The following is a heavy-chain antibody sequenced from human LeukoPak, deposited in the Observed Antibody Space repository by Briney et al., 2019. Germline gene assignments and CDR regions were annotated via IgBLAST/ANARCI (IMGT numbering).Heavy chain of an antibody. J-gene: IGHJ4*02. CDR2: ISSSNNYL. D-gene: IGHD5-12*01. CDR3: AKASYGYEHHFDF. V-gene: IGHV3-21*04. CDR1: GFTFSSYI. Sequence: GGSLRLSCAASGFTFSSYIMNWVRQAPGKGLEWVSSISSSNNYLYYADSVKGRFTISRDNAKNSLYLQMNSLRADDTAVYYCAKASYGYEHHFDFWGQGTLVTVSS.